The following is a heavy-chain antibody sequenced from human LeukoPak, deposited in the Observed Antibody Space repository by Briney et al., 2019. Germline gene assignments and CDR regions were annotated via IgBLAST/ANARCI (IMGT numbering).Heavy chain of an antibody. Sequence: PSETLSLTCNVSGDSIISSYWAWIRQPPGKGLEWIGYVYYSGLNNFNPSLKSRVTGSVDTSKSQVSLTLNSVTAADTAIYYCARVRWGDFDPWGQGIVVTVSS. V-gene: IGHV4-59*01. D-gene: IGHD2-21*02. CDR1: GDSIISSY. CDR2: VYYSGLN. J-gene: IGHJ5*02. CDR3: ARVRWGDFDP.